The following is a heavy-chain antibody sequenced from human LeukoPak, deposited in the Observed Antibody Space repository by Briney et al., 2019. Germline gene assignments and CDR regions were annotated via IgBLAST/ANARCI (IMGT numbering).Heavy chain of an antibody. CDR3: TRDQMNY. CDR2: IFSNGDT. J-gene: IGHJ4*02. CDR1: EFTVSRNY. Sequence: GGSLRLSCTASEFTVSRNYMLWVRQAPGKGLEWVSLIFSNGDTHYADSVKGRFTISRDTSKNTVSLQMNSLRVEDTAMYYCTRDQMNYWGQATLVTVSS. D-gene: IGHD5-24*01. V-gene: IGHV3-53*01.